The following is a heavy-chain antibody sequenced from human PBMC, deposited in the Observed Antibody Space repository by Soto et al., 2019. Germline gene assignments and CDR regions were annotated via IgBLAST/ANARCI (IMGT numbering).Heavy chain of an antibody. CDR2: ISAYNGNT. CDR1: GYTFTSYA. CDR3: AREAPPEDY. J-gene: IGHJ4*02. Sequence: VASVNVSCKASGYTFTSYAISWVRQAPGQGLEWMGWISAYNGNTNYAQKLQGRVTMTTDTSTSTAYMELRSLRSDDTAVYFCAREAPPEDYWGQGTLVTVSS. V-gene: IGHV1-18*01.